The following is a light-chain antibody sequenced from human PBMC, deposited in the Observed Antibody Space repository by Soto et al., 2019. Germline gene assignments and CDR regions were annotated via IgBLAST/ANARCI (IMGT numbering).Light chain of an antibody. Sequence: QPASVSGSPGQAITISCNGTSNDVGGYKYVSWYQQHPGKAPKLMIYEVTNRPSGVSARFSGSKSGNTASLTISGLQAEDEADYYCSSYTTRSTVVFGGGTKVTVL. CDR3: SSYTTRSTVV. CDR1: SNDVGGYKY. J-gene: IGLJ2*01. CDR2: EVT. V-gene: IGLV2-14*01.